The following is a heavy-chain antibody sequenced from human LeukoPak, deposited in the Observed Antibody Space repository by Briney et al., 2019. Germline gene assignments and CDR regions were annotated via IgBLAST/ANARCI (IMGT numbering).Heavy chain of an antibody. CDR2: IYTSGST. D-gene: IGHD6-13*01. J-gene: IGHJ6*02. Sequence: SETLSLTCTVSGGSISSYYWSWIRQPAGKGLEWIGRIYTSGSTNYNPSLKSRVTMSVDTSKNQFSLKLSSETPEDTAVYYCARERAHSSSWYGYYYYGMDVWGQGTTVTVSS. CDR3: ARERAHSSSWYGYYYYGMDV. CDR1: GGSISSYY. V-gene: IGHV4-4*07.